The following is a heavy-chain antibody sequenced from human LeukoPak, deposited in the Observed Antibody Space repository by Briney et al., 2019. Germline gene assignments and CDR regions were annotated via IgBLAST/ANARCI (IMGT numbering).Heavy chain of an antibody. V-gene: IGHV4-61*02. Sequence: SETLSLTCTVSGCSISSGSYYWSWIRQPAGKGLEWIGRIYTSGSTNYNPSLKSRVTISVDTSKNQFSLKLSSVTAADTAVYYCASITMVRGVSSYYYYMDVWGKGTTVTVSS. J-gene: IGHJ6*03. D-gene: IGHD3-10*01. CDR1: GCSISSGSYY. CDR2: IYTSGST. CDR3: ASITMVRGVSSYYYYMDV.